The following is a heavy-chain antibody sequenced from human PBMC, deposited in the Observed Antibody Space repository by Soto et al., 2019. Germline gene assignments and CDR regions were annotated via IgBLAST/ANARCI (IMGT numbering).Heavy chain of an antibody. Sequence: SETLSLTCTVSGGSISSGGYYWSWIRQHPGKGLEWIGYIYYSGSTYYNPSLKSRVTISVDTSKNQFSLKLSSVTAADTAVYSCAGGGEQLPRGLHFEYWGQGNLVTVSS. J-gene: IGHJ4*02. CDR2: IYYSGST. CDR3: AGGGEQLPRGLHFEY. D-gene: IGHD6-6*01. V-gene: IGHV4-31*03. CDR1: GGSISSGGYY.